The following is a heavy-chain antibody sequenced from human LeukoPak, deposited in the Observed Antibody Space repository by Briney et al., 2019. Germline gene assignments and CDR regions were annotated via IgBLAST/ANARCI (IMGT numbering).Heavy chain of an antibody. J-gene: IGHJ4*02. CDR1: GGSITSYH. V-gene: IGHV4-34*01. CDR3: SRSRITGTAPYGY. CDR2: INHSGST. D-gene: IGHD1-7*01. Sequence: PSETLSLTCTVSGGSITSYHWSWIRQPPGKGLEWIGEINHSGSTNYNPSLKSRVTISVDTSKNQFSLKLSSVTDADTAVYYCSRSRITGTAPYGYWGQGTLVTVSS.